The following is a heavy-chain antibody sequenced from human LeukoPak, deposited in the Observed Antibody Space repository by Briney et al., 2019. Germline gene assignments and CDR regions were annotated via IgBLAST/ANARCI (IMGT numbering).Heavy chain of an antibody. CDR3: VRKGASTWYLDF. CDR1: GYPFTTYW. CDR2: IYPADSDT. V-gene: IGHV5-51*01. J-gene: IGHJ4*02. D-gene: IGHD2-2*01. Sequence: ESLKISCQGSGYPFTTYWIAWVRQMPGKGLEWMGVIYPADSDTRYSPSFQGQVTISADKSISTAYLQWSSLQASDTAIYYCVRKGASTWYLDFWGQGTLVTVSS.